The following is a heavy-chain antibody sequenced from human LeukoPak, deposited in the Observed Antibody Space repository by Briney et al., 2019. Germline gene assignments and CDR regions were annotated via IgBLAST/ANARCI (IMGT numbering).Heavy chain of an antibody. CDR3: ARDLAAAGDYYYYGMDV. CDR2: INHSGST. D-gene: IGHD6-13*01. Sequence: SETLSLTCAVYGGSFSGYYWSWIRQPPGKGLEWIGEINHSGSTNYNPSLKSRVTISVDTSKNQFSLKLSSVTAADTAVYYCARDLAAAGDYYYYGMDVWGQGTTVTVSS. V-gene: IGHV4-34*01. CDR1: GGSFSGYY. J-gene: IGHJ6*02.